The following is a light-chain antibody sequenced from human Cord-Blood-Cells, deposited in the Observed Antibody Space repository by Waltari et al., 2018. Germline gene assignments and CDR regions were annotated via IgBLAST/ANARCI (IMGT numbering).Light chain of an antibody. V-gene: IGLV2-23*01. Sequence: QSALTQPASVSGSPGQSITISCTGTSSDVGSYNLVSWYQQHPGKAPKLMICEGSKRPSGVSNRFSGSKSGNTASLTISVLQAEDEADYYCCSYAGSSNWVFGGGTKLTVL. CDR3: CSYAGSSNWV. CDR1: SSDVGSYNL. J-gene: IGLJ3*02. CDR2: EGS.